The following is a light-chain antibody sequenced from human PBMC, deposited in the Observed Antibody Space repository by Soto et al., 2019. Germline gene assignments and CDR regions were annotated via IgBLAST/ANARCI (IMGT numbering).Light chain of an antibody. CDR1: QSISSW. CDR2: DAS. J-gene: IGKJ1*01. Sequence: QMTQSPSSLSASVGDRVTITCRASQSISSWLAWYQQKPGKAPKLLIYDASSLESGVQSRLSGSGSGTEFTLTISSLQPDDFATYYCKHYNSYSEAFGQGTKVDIK. CDR3: KHYNSYSEA. V-gene: IGKV1-5*01.